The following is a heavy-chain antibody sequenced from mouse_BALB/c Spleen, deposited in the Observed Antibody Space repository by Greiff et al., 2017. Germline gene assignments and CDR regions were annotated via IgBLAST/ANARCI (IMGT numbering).Heavy chain of an antibody. CDR1: GYSLTSYG. CDR2: IWAGGSS. D-gene: IGHD2-4*01. J-gene: IGHJ3*01. V-gene: IGHV2-9*02. CDR3: ARGYYDYYATAD. Sequence: VQLQESGPGLVAPSQRLSITCTVSGYSLTSYGVHWVRQPPGKGLEWLGVIWAGGSSNYNSALMSRLSISKDNSKSHVFLKMNSLQTDDTAMYYCARGYYDYYATADWGPGTPVTVSA.